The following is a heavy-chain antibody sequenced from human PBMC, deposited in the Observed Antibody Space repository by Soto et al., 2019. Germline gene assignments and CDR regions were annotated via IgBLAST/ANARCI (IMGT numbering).Heavy chain of an antibody. D-gene: IGHD5-18*01. CDR1: GYAITEIA. J-gene: IGHJ4*02. V-gene: IGHV1-3*01. CDR2: INAGNGNT. Sequence: ASAEVSSKVSGYAITEIAMHSVRQAPEQRLEWMGWINAGNGNTKYSQKFQGRVTITRDTSASTAYMELSSLRSEDTAVYYCARGLNGYLHYFDYWGQGTPVTVSS. CDR3: ARGLNGYLHYFDY.